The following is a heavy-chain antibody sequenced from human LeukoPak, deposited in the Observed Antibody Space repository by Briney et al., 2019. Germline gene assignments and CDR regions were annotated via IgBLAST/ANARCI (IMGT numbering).Heavy chain of an antibody. Sequence: PGGSLRLSCASSGFSIRTFGMTWVRQAAGKGLEWVSTLSAGTESSYYADAVKGRFTVSGDYSKNTLYLLMTNVRANDSAVYYCAKFYDLDSRGYYSDWGQGTLVAVSS. CDR3: AKFYDLDSRGYYSD. CDR1: GFSIRTFG. D-gene: IGHD3-22*01. J-gene: IGHJ4*02. CDR2: LSAGTESS. V-gene: IGHV3-23*01.